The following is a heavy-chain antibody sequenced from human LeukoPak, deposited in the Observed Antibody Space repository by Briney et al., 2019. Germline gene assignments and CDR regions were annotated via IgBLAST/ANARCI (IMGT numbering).Heavy chain of an antibody. D-gene: IGHD3-10*01. CDR2: ISTTSNEI. V-gene: IGHV3-21*01. CDR1: GFTLRSYA. Sequence: PGGSLRLSCAASGFTLRSYAMNWVRQAPGKGLEWVSVISTTSNEIYYADSVKGRFTISRDNSKNSLYLQMYSLRVEDTAVYYCARDLYYFGSGTYYRSDAFDIWGQGTMVTVSA. CDR3: ARDLYYFGSGTYYRSDAFDI. J-gene: IGHJ3*02.